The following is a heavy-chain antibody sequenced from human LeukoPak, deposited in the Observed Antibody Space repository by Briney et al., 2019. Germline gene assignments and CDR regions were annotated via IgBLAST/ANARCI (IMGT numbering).Heavy chain of an antibody. D-gene: IGHD2-15*01. J-gene: IGHJ6*03. Sequence: GASVKVSCKASGYTFTSYDINWVRQATGRGLEWMGWMNPNSGNTGYAQKFQGRVIMTRNTSISTAYMELSSLRSEDTAVYYCARVGSAATHEYYYYYMDVWGKGTTVTVSS. CDR2: MNPNSGNT. CDR3: ARVGSAATHEYYYYYMDV. V-gene: IGHV1-8*01. CDR1: GYTFTSYD.